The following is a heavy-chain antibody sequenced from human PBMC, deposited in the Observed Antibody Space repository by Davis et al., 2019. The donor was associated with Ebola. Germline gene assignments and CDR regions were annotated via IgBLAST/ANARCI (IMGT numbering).Heavy chain of an antibody. Sequence: SVKVSCKASGGTFSSYAISWVRQAPGQGLEWMGGIIPIFGTANYAQKFQGRVTITADESTSTAYMELSSLKSEDTAVYYCARDGVGDFWSGSFRDYWGQGTLVTVSS. D-gene: IGHD3-3*01. CDR3: ARDGVGDFWSGSFRDY. CDR1: GGTFSSYA. J-gene: IGHJ4*02. CDR2: IIPIFGTA. V-gene: IGHV1-69*13.